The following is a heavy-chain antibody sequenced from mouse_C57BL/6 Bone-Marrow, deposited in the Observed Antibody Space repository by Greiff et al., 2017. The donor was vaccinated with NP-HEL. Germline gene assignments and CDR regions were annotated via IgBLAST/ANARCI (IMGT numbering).Heavy chain of an antibody. CDR1: GYSITSGYY. J-gene: IGHJ1*03. CDR3: ARDAYGRRYGGYVEV. V-gene: IGHV3-6*01. D-gene: IGHD1-1*01. Sequence: DVKLQESGPGLVKPSQSLSLTCSVTGYSITSGYYWNRIRQFPGNKLEWMGYISYDGSNNYNPSLKNRISITRDTSKNQFFLKLNSVTTEDTATYYCARDAYGRRYGGYVEVWGTGTTVTVSS. CDR2: ISYDGSN.